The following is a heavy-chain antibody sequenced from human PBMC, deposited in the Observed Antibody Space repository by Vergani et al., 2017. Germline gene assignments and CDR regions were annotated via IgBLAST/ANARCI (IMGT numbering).Heavy chain of an antibody. D-gene: IGHD2-15*01. J-gene: IGHJ6*02. CDR3: AKARDPSWRGGNCYSYYYGLDL. CDR1: EFTFSNYA. V-gene: IGHV3-23*01. Sequence: EVQLLESGGGLVQPGGSLRLTCAASEFTFSNYAMNWVRQAPGQGLEWVSAISGSGGNTFYTDSVKGRFTISRDNSKDTLYLQMNSLRVEDTAIYYCAKARDPSWRGGNCYSYYYGLDLWGQGTTVTVSS. CDR2: ISGSGGNT.